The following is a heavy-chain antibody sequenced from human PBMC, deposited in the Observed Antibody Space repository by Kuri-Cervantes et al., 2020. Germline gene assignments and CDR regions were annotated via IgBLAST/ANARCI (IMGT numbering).Heavy chain of an antibody. CDR1: GFTFDDYA. V-gene: IGHV3-43D*04. Sequence: GGSLRLSCAASGFTFDDYAMHWVRQAPGKGLEWVSLISWDGGSTYYADSVKGRFTISRDNSKSTLYLQMNSLRAEDTAVYYCAKRGLYSDPLYWYFDLWGRGTLVTVS. CDR2: ISWDGGST. D-gene: IGHD3-16*01. J-gene: IGHJ2*01. CDR3: AKRGLYSDPLYWYFDL.